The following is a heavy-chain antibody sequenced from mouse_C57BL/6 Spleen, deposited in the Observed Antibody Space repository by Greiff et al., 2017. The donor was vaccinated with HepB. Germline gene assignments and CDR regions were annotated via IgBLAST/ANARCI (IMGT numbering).Heavy chain of an antibody. Sequence: EVHLVESGGGLVKPGGSLTLSCAASGFTFSSYAMSWVRQSPEKRLEWVATISDGGSYTYYPDNVKGRFTISRDNAKNNLYLQMSHLKSEDTAMYYCARDPPDYWGQGTTLTVSS. J-gene: IGHJ2*01. CDR1: GFTFSSYA. CDR3: ARDPPDY. CDR2: ISDGGSYT. V-gene: IGHV5-4*01.